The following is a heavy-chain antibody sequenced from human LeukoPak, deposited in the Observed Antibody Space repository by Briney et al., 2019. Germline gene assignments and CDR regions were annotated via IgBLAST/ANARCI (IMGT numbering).Heavy chain of an antibody. CDR2: VHHDGGER. D-gene: IGHD3-22*01. V-gene: IGHV3-30*02. Sequence: GGSLRLSCAASGFTFSNYYMHWVRQAPGKGLEWVAVVHHDGGERYYADSVKGRFTISRDNSKNTLYVQMDSLRVEDTAVYYCATGSGYYYDHWGQGTLVTVSS. CDR1: GFTFSNYY. J-gene: IGHJ4*02. CDR3: ATGSGYYYDH.